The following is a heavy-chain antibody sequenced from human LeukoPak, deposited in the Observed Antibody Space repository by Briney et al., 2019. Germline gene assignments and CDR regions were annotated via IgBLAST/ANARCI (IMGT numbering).Heavy chain of an antibody. D-gene: IGHD6-13*01. Sequence: PSETLSLTCTVSGGSISSYYWSWIRQPAGKGLEWIGRIYTSGSTKQNPSLKSRVTISVDTSKNQFSLKLSSVTAADTAVYYCARAGSWYHYFDYWGQGTLVTVSS. J-gene: IGHJ4*02. V-gene: IGHV4-4*07. CDR3: ARAGSWYHYFDY. CDR2: IYTSGST. CDR1: GGSISSYY.